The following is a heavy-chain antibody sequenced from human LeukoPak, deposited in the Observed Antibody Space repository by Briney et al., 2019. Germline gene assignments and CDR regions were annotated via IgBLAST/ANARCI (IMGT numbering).Heavy chain of an antibody. CDR1: GGSISSGGYY. CDR2: IYHSGST. Sequence: SQTLSLTCTVSGGSISSGGYYWSWIRQPPGKGLEWIGYIYHSGSTYYNPSLKSRVTISVDRSKNQFSLKLTSVTAADTAVYYCTAGANWFDPWGQGTLVTVSS. D-gene: IGHD1-26*01. V-gene: IGHV4-30-2*01. J-gene: IGHJ5*02. CDR3: TAGANWFDP.